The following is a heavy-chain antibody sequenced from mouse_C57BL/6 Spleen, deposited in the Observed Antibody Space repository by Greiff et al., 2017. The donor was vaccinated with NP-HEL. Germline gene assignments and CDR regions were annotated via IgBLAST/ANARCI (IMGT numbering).Heavy chain of an antibody. CDR1: GYTFTSYW. CDR2: IYPGSGST. J-gene: IGHJ4*01. V-gene: IGHV1-55*01. D-gene: IGHD2-2*01. Sequence: QVQLQQPGAELVKPGASVKMSCKASGYTFTSYWITWVKQRPGQGLEWIGDIYPGSGSTNYNEKFKSKATLTVDTSSSTAYMQLSSLTSEDSAVYYCARGGYDVDYAMDYWGQGTSVTVSS. CDR3: ARGGYDVDYAMDY.